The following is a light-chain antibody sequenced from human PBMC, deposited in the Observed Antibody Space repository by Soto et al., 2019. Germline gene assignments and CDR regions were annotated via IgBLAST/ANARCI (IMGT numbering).Light chain of an antibody. CDR2: EVK. V-gene: IGLV2-14*01. Sequence: QSALTQPASMSGSPGQSIAISCTGTSSDVGANDLVSWYQQHPGKAPKLLIYEVKSRPSGVSNRFSGSKSGNTASLTISGLQAEDEATYYCSSYTNTNTPFGTGTKVTVL. J-gene: IGLJ1*01. CDR1: SSDVGANDL. CDR3: SSYTNTNTP.